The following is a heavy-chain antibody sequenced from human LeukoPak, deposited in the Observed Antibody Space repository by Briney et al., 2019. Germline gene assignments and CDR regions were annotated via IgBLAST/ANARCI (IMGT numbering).Heavy chain of an antibody. Sequence: ASVKVSCKASGGTFSSYAISWVRQAPGQGLEWMGGIIPIFGTANYAQKFQGRVTITTDESTSTAYMELSSLRSEDTAVYYCARGVYSGYDLYYFDYWGQGTLVTVSS. J-gene: IGHJ4*02. CDR1: GGTFSSYA. CDR3: ARGVYSGYDLYYFDY. D-gene: IGHD5-12*01. V-gene: IGHV1-69*05. CDR2: IIPIFGTA.